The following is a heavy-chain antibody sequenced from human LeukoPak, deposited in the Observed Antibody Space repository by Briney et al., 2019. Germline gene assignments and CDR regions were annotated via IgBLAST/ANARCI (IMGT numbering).Heavy chain of an antibody. V-gene: IGHV3-23*01. Sequence: GGSLRLSCAASGFTFSSYAMSWVRQAPGKGLEWVSLISGSGGSTYYVDSVKGRFTLSRDNSKNTLFLQMSSLRTEDTAVYYCASPYSGYDYNFDHWGQGTLVTVSS. J-gene: IGHJ4*02. CDR1: GFTFSSYA. CDR2: ISGSGGST. CDR3: ASPYSGYDYNFDH. D-gene: IGHD5-12*01.